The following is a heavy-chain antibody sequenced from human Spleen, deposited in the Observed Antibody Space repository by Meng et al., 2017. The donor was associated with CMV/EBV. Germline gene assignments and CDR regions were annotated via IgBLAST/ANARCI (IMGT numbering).Heavy chain of an antibody. CDR1: GFTFSSYA. V-gene: IGHV3-23*01. D-gene: IGHD5-18*01. CDR2: ISGSGGST. J-gene: IGHJ4*02. CDR3: AKGGLERGYSYGYKSD. Sequence: GESLKISCAASGFTFSSYAMSWVRQAPGKGLEWVSVISGSGGSTYYADSVKGRFTISRHSSKNTLYLQMNSLRAEDTAVYYCAKGGLERGYSYGYKSDWGQGTLVTVSS.